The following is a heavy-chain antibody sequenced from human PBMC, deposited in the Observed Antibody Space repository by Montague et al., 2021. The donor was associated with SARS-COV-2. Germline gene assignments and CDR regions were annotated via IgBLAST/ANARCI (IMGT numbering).Heavy chain of an antibody. J-gene: IGHJ5*02. Sequence: SLRLSCAASGFTFSTFGMHWVRQAPGKGLESVSGISTSGETTTYSDSVKGRFTVSRDNSKNTLYLQMSSLRADDTALYYCVKAPSASDFDWLFSSWGQGTLVTVSS. CDR2: ISTSGETT. D-gene: IGHD3-9*01. CDR3: VKAPSASDFDWLFSS. CDR1: GFTFSTFG. V-gene: IGHV3-64D*06.